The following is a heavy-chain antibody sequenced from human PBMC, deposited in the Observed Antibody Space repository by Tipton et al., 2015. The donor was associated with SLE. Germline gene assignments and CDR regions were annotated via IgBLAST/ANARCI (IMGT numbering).Heavy chain of an antibody. CDR2: IRYDGSNK. V-gene: IGHV3-30*02. D-gene: IGHD3-22*01. J-gene: IGHJ3*02. CDR1: GFTFSSYG. CDR3: VKGYYDRGNAFDI. Sequence: SLRLSCAASGFTFSSYGMHWVRQAPGKGLEWVAFIRYDGSNKYYADSVKGRFTISRDNSKNTLYLQMSSLRAEDTAVYYCVKGYYDRGNAFDIWGQGTMVTVSS.